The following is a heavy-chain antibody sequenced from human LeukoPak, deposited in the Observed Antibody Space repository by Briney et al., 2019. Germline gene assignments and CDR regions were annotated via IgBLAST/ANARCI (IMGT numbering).Heavy chain of an antibody. CDR3: ARDQGGQLLIAITINYYYYGMDV. D-gene: IGHD2-2*01. CDR2: INPNSGGT. V-gene: IGHV1-2*02. J-gene: IGHJ6*02. CDR1: GYTFTGYY. Sequence: ASVKVSCKASGYTFTGYYMHWVRQAPGQGLEWMGWINPNSGGTNYAQKFQGRVTMTRDTSISTAYMELSRLRSDDTAVYYCARDQGGQLLIAITINYYYYGMDVWGQGTTVTVSS.